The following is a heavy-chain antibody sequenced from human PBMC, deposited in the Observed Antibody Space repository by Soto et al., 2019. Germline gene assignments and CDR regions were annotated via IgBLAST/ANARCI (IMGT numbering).Heavy chain of an antibody. J-gene: IGHJ4*02. CDR1: GGSITNSGYS. CDR2: IYHTGST. D-gene: IGHD4-17*01. Sequence: PSETLSLTCTVSGGSITNSGYSWGWIRQSPGKGLEWIGEIYHTGSTNYNPSLKSRVTISVDKSKNQFSLKLSSVTAADTAVYYCARLTTVSNFDYWGQGTLVTVSS. CDR3: ARLTTVSNFDY. V-gene: IGHV4-39*07.